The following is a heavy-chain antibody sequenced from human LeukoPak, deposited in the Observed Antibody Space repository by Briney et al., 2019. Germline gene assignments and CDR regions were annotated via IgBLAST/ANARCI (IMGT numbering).Heavy chain of an antibody. CDR1: GFTFSHFG. CDR3: AKDATYYYDSSGYHALGYFDY. J-gene: IGHJ4*02. CDR2: ISGSGGST. V-gene: IGHV3-23*01. D-gene: IGHD3-22*01. Sequence: GTSLRLSCEASGFTFSHFGMHWVRQAPGKGLEWVSAISGSGGSTYYADSVKGRFTISRDNSKNTLYLQMNSLRAEDTAVYYCAKDATYYYDSSGYHALGYFDYWGQGTLVTVSS.